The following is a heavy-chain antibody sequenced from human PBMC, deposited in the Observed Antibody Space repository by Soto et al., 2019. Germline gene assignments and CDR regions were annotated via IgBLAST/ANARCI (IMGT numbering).Heavy chain of an antibody. CDR1: GFTFSSYA. CDR3: AHTQGIVLVPAAIWY. J-gene: IGHJ4*02. CDR2: ITASGGST. D-gene: IGHD2-2*02. Sequence: HPGGSLRLSSSASGFTFSSYAMSWVRQAPGKGLKWVSGITASGGSTSYADSVKGRFTISRDNSKNTLYLQMNSLRAEDTAVYYCAHTQGIVLVPAAIWYWGQGTLVTVSS. V-gene: IGHV3-23*01.